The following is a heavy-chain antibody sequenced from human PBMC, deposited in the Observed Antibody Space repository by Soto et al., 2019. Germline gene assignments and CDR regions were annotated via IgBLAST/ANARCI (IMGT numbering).Heavy chain of an antibody. CDR2: IGIRGNT. Sequence: EVQLLESGGGLVQPGGSLRLSCAASGFMFSKFAMTWVRQAPGKGLEWVSTIGIRGNTDYNTDSVKGRFTISRDNSKNTLYLQMNSLRAEDTAVYYCAKDAIGAGGMDVWGQGASVTVSS. D-gene: IGHD3-16*01. CDR3: AKDAIGAGGMDV. V-gene: IGHV3-23*01. J-gene: IGHJ6*02. CDR1: GFMFSKFA.